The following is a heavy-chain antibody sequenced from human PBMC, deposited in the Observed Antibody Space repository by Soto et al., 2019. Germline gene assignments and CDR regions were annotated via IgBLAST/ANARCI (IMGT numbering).Heavy chain of an antibody. CDR3: ARGRGVTTFLGGHWFDP. Sequence: KTSETLSLTCAVYGGSFSGYYWSWIRQPPGKGLEWIGEINHSGSTNYNPSLKSRVTISVDTSENQFSLKLSSVTAADTAVYYCARGRGVTTFLGGHWFDPWGQGTLVTVSS. V-gene: IGHV4-34*01. J-gene: IGHJ5*02. CDR1: GGSFSGYY. D-gene: IGHD4-17*01. CDR2: INHSGST.